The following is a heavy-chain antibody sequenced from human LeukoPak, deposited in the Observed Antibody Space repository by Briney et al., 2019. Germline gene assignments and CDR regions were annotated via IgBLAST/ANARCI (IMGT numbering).Heavy chain of an antibody. CDR1: GFTFSNYL. Sequence: PGGSLRLSCAASGFTFSNYLMNWVRQAPGKGLEWLSYISTTSSTIYYADSVKGRFTISRDNAKNSLFLQMNSLRVEDTAVYYCAREVTITGTPGGFDFWGRGTLVTVSS. J-gene: IGHJ4*02. CDR3: AREVTITGTPGGFDF. V-gene: IGHV3-48*01. D-gene: IGHD1-20*01. CDR2: ISTTSSTI.